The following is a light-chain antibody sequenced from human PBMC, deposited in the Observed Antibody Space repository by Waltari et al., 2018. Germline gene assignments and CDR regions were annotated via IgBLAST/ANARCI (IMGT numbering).Light chain of an antibody. J-gene: IGKJ2*01. V-gene: IGKV3D-20*01. CDR1: QSVSSSY. CDR2: DAS. CDR3: QQYAALPRT. Sequence: DILLTQSPATLSLSPGESATLSCRASQSVSSSYLAWYQQKPGQAPRLLIYDASRRATGLPERFSGSGSGTDFTLTISRLEPEDFAFYYCQQYAALPRTFGQGTRLEIK.